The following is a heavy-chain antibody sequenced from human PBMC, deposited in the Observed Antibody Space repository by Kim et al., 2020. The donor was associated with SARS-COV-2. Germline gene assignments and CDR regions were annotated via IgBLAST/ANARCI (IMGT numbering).Heavy chain of an antibody. J-gene: IGHJ2*01. Sequence: GGSLRLSCAASGFTFSTSGMSWVRQAPGKGLEWVSTIRPDGGATYYADSVKGRFTISQDTSKNTLYLQMNSLTAEDTAVYYCAKTGGRAGDTTMYF. D-gene: IGHD1-26*01. CDR2: IRPDGGAT. CDR1: GFTFSTSG. V-gene: IGHV3-23*01. CDR3: AKTGGRAGDTTMYF.